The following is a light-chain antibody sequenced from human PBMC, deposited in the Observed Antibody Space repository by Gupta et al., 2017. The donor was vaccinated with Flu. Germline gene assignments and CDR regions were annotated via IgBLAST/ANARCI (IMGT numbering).Light chain of an antibody. J-gene: IGLJ2*01. CDR1: SSNVGSNY. Sequence: QSVLTQPPSASGTPGQRVTISCSGSSSNVGSNYVYYYQHLPGTAPKLLIFQNNRRPSGVPDRFSGSKSGTSASLAITGLRPEDEAYYYCAAWDDSLSNLVFGGGTKLTVL. CDR2: QNN. CDR3: AAWDDSLSNLV. V-gene: IGLV1-47*01.